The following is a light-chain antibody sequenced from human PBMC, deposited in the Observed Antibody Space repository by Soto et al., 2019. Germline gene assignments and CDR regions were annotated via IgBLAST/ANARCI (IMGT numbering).Light chain of an antibody. CDR1: SSNIETNT. CDR3: AVWDDSLSGMV. Sequence: QSALTQPPSASGTPGQRVTISCSGSSSNIETNTVDWYQHLPGTAPKVLIFNNNQRPSGVPDRFSGSKSGTSASLAISGLQSDDEADYYCAVWDDSLSGMVFGGGTKVTVL. CDR2: NNN. V-gene: IGLV1-44*01. J-gene: IGLJ2*01.